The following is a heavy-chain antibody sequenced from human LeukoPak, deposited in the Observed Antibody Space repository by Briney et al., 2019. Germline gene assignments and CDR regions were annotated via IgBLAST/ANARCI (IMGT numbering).Heavy chain of an antibody. CDR1: GSSISSYY. D-gene: IGHD2-21*02. CDR3: ARFAYCGGHCWYYFDY. J-gene: IGHJ4*02. CDR2: IYSSGST. Sequence: SETLSLTCTVSGSSISSYYWSWIRQPPGKGLEWIGYIYSSGSTNYNPSLKSRITISVDTSKNQFSLKLSSVTAADTAVYYCARFAYCGGHCWYYFDYWGQGSLVTVSS. V-gene: IGHV4-59*01.